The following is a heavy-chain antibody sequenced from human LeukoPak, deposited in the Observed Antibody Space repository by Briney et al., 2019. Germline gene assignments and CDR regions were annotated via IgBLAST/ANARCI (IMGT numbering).Heavy chain of an antibody. CDR2: IKQDGSKK. D-gene: IGHD5-24*01. J-gene: IGHJ4*02. CDR1: GFSFSNAW. Sequence: GGSLRLSCATSGFSFSNAWMNWVRQAPGKGLEWVANIKQDGSKKSYVDSVKGRFTISRDNAKNSLYLQMNSLRAEDTAIYYCTRVGYIDEGIDYWGQGTLVTVSS. V-gene: IGHV3-7*04. CDR3: TRVGYIDEGIDY.